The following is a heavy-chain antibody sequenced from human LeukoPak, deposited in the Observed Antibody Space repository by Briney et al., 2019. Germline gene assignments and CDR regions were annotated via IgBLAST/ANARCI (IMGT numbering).Heavy chain of an antibody. J-gene: IGHJ4*02. CDR3: ARSRIVGATPVDY. V-gene: IGHV3-30-3*01. CDR2: ISYDGSNK. D-gene: IGHD1-26*01. Sequence: PGGSLRLSCAASGFTFSSYAMHWVRQAPGKGLEWVAVISYDGSNKYYADSVKGRFTISRDNFKNTLYLQMNSLRAEDTAVYYCARSRIVGATPVDYWGQGTLVTVSS. CDR1: GFTFSSYA.